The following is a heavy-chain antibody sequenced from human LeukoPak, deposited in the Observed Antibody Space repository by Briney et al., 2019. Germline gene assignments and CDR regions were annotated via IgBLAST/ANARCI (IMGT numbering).Heavy chain of an antibody. J-gene: IGHJ4*02. CDR2: IGDST. CDR1: GFTFSSYA. CDR3: AKGRGGSSYSTLDS. V-gene: IGHV3-23*01. D-gene: IGHD2-15*01. Sequence: GGSLRLSCAASGFTFSSYAMSWVRQAPGKGLEWVSVIGDSTFYQGSVKGRFTISRDSSKNTLYLEMNSLRVEDMAVYYCAKGRGGSSYSTLDSWGQGTLVTVSS.